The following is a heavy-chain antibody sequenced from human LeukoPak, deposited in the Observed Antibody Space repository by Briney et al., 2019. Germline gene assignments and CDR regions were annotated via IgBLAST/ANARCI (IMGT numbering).Heavy chain of an antibody. CDR1: GITFSSYW. CDR3: ARDRTDYGDYVNLFDY. V-gene: IGHV3-74*01. J-gene: IGHJ4*02. D-gene: IGHD4-17*01. CDR2: INTDGRST. Sequence: GGSLRLSCAASGITFSSYWMHWVRQAPGKGLVWVSRINTDGRSTSYADSVKGRFTISRDNAKNTLYLQMNSLRAEDTAVYYCARDRTDYGDYVNLFDYWGQGTLVTVSS.